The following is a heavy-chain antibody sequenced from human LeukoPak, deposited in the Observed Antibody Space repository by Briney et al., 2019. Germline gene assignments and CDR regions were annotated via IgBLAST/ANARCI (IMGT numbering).Heavy chain of an antibody. CDR2: ISAYNGNT. CDR1: GYTFTSYG. J-gene: IGHJ4*02. D-gene: IGHD3-22*01. CDR3: ARDRAYYDSSGYCPSDY. Sequence: ASVKVSCKASGYTFTSYGISWVRQAPGQGLEWMGWISAYNGNTNYAQKLQGRVTMTTDTSTSTAYVELRSLRSDDTAVYYCARDRAYYDSSGYCPSDYWGQGTLVTVSS. V-gene: IGHV1-18*01.